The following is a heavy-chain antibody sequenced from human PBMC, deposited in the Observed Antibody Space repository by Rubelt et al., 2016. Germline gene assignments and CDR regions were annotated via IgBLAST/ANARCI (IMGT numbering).Heavy chain of an antibody. V-gene: IGHV3-7*03. CDR3: SEVLDY. CDR2: INEAGTEK. J-gene: IGHJ4*02. CDR1: GFTFSTYA. Sequence: EVHLLESGGGLVQPGGSLRLSCAASGFTFSTYAMNWVRQAPGKGLEWVANINEAGTEKNYVDSVKGRFTISRGSGKNSIYLQMDNLRVEDSGIYYCSEVLDYWGQGTLVTVSS.